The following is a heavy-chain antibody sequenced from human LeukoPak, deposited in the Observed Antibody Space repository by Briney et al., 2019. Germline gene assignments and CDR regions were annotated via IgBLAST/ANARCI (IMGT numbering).Heavy chain of an antibody. CDR3: ARDHGSGGDC. CDR2: IKQDGSEK. Sequence: PGGSLRLSCAASGFTFSSYAMSWVRQAPGKGLEWVANIKQDGSEKSYVDSVTGRFTISRDNAKNSLYLQMKSLRAEDTAVYYCARDHGSGGDCWGQGTLVTVSA. J-gene: IGHJ4*02. D-gene: IGHD1-26*01. V-gene: IGHV3-7*01. CDR1: GFTFSSYA.